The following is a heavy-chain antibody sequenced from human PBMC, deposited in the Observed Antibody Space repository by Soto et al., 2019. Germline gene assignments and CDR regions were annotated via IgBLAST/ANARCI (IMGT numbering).Heavy chain of an antibody. CDR2: IIPIFRTP. D-gene: IGHD3-3*02. CDR1: GGTFSTSA. Sequence: QVQLEQSGAELKQPGSSVRVSCKASGGTFSTSAISWVRQAPGQGLEWMGGIIPIFRTPDYAQKFQGRVTVSADESTSTAYMELNGLRSDDTAVYYCAGDKDRPQLGGNYYYILDVWGQGTTVTVSS. J-gene: IGHJ6*02. V-gene: IGHV1-69*12. CDR3: AGDKDRPQLGGNYYYILDV.